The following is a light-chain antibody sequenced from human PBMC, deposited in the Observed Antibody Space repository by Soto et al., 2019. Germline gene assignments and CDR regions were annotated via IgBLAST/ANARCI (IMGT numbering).Light chain of an antibody. J-gene: IGLJ2*01. Sequence: QSVLTQPASVSGSPGQSITISCTGTSSDVGGYHFVSWYQQHPGKAPKLMLSEVSKRPSGVSTRFSGSKSGNTASLTISVLQAEDEADYYCCSYAASSTFLVFGGGTKLTVL. CDR3: CSYAASSTFLV. V-gene: IGLV2-23*02. CDR1: SSDVGGYHF. CDR2: EVS.